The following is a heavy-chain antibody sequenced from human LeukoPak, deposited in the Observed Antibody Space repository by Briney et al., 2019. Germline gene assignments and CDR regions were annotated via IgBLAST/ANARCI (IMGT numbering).Heavy chain of an antibody. J-gene: IGHJ4*02. D-gene: IGHD3-22*01. Sequence: GETLRLSCAASGFTISNYYMSWIRQAAGKGLEWVWYICTSSNYIYNADSVKGRFTITRDNDKYSMYLQMNSLRAEDTAVYYCARPYYDSSGYYRFDYGGQGTLVTVSS. V-gene: IGHV3-11*06. CDR2: ICTSSNYI. CDR1: GFTISNYY. CDR3: ARPYYDSSGYYRFDY.